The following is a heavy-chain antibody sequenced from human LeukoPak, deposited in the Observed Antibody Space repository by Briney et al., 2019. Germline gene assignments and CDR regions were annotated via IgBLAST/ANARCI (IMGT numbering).Heavy chain of an antibody. V-gene: IGHV3-23*01. CDR2: ISGSGGST. CDR3: VKDQGRSSRHYGSGSPFDY. CDR1: GFTFSSYA. D-gene: IGHD3-10*01. J-gene: IGHJ4*02. Sequence: PGGSLRLSCAASGFTFSSYAMSWVRQAPGKGLEWVSAISGSGGSTYYADSVKGRFTISRDNSKNTLYLQMNSLRAEDTAVYYCVKDQGRSSRHYGSGSPFDYWDQGTLVTVSS.